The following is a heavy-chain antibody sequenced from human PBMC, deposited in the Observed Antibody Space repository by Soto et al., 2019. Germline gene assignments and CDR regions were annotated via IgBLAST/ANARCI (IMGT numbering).Heavy chain of an antibody. V-gene: IGHV1-18*01. CDR1: GYTFSIYG. D-gene: IGHD3-3*01. CDR2: ISPYYGRT. CDR3: VREEGYDFWSGTSDY. J-gene: IGHJ4*02. Sequence: QVQLVQSGAALKKPGASVKVSCKASGYTFSIYGITWVRQAPGQGLEWMGWISPYYGRTNYAQKFQDRLTLTTDTSTSTAYMELRSLRSDDTAVYYCVREEGYDFWSGTSDYWGQGTLVTVSS.